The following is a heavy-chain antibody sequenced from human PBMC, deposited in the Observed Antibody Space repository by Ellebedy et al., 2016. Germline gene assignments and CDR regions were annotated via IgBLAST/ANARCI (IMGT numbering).Heavy chain of an antibody. J-gene: IGHJ4*02. Sequence: SETLSLXXTVSGGSISSGAYYWTWIRQPAGKGLEWIGRIYTSGSPIYNPSLKSRVTMSIDTSKNQFSLEMKSVTAADTAVYYCASLTIPGGSDFWGQGTLVTASS. CDR1: GGSISSGAYY. V-gene: IGHV4-61*02. D-gene: IGHD2-21*01. CDR2: IYTSGSP. CDR3: ASLTIPGGSDF.